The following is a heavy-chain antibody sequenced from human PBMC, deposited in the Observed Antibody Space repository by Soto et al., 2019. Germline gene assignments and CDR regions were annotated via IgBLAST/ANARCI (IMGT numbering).Heavy chain of an antibody. CDR3: ARSGDNYNRLDY. Sequence: PGGSLRLSCAASGFTFSSYAMSWVRQAPGKGLEWVSAISGSGGSTYYADSVKGRFTISRDNSKNTLYLQMNSLRAEDTAVYYCARSGDNYNRLDYWGQGTPVTVSS. D-gene: IGHD1-1*01. CDR2: ISGSGGST. CDR1: GFTFSSYA. J-gene: IGHJ4*02. V-gene: IGHV3-23*01.